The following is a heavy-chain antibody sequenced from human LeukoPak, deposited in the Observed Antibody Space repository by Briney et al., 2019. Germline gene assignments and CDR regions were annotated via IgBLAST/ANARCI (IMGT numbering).Heavy chain of an antibody. CDR1: GFTFSSYW. V-gene: IGHV3-7*03. CDR2: IKKDGSDK. D-gene: IGHD3-9*01. J-gene: IGHJ6*03. Sequence: PGGSLRLSCAASGFTFSSYWMSWVRQAPGKGLEWVANIKKDGSDKYYVDSVKGRFTISRDNAKNSLYLQMNSLRAEDTALYHCARDVEQSSPLWYYDILTGYSPYYYYYYYMDVWGKGTTVTISS. CDR3: ARDVEQSSPLWYYDILTGYSPYYYYYYYMDV.